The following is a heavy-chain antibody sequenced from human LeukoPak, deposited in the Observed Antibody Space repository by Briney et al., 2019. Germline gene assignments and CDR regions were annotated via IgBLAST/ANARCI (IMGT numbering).Heavy chain of an antibody. CDR1: GYSISSGYY. J-gene: IGHJ4*02. D-gene: IGHD4-17*01. CDR2: IYHSGST. V-gene: IGHV4-38-2*01. Sequence: KPSETLSLTCAVSGYSISSGYYWGWIRQPPGTGLEWIGSIYHSGSTYYNPSLKSRVTISVDTSKNQFSLKLSSVTAADTAVYYCALTTVTTGEFDYWGQGTLVTVSS. CDR3: ALTTVTTGEFDY.